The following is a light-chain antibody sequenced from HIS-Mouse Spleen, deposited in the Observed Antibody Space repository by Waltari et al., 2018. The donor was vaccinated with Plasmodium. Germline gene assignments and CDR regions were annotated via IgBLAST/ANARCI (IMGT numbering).Light chain of an antibody. CDR1: SSNIGSNT. CDR3: AAWDDSLNGWV. J-gene: IGLJ3*02. V-gene: IGLV1-44*01. CDR2: RND. Sequence: QSVLTQPPSASGTPGQRVTISCSGSSSNIGSNTVNWYQQLPGTAPKLLIYRNDQGPSGGPDRFSGSKSGTSAALAISGRQSEDEADYYCAAWDDSLNGWVFGGGTKLTVL.